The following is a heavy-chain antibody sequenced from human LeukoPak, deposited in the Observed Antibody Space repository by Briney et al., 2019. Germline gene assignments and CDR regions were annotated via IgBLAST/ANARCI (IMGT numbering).Heavy chain of an antibody. V-gene: IGHV3-30-3*01. D-gene: IGHD2-2*02. Sequence: GGSLRLSCAASGFTFSSYAMHWVRQAPGKGLEWVAVISYDGSNKYYADSVKGRFTISRDNSKNTLYLQMNSLRAEDTAVYYCARSDGSSTSCYNYWGQGTLVTVST. CDR1: GFTFSSYA. J-gene: IGHJ4*02. CDR3: ARSDGSSTSCYNY. CDR2: ISYDGSNK.